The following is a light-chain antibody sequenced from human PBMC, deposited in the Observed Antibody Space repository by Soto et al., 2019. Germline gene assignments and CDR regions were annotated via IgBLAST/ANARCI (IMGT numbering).Light chain of an antibody. CDR2: DAS. CDR3: HQYNTWPLT. CDR1: QRISRN. Sequence: EILITQSPATLSVSPGERPTLSCRASQRISRNLAWYQQQPGQPPMILIYDASTRDTAIPARFSGSGSETEFTLALSSLQPEDFSVYYCHQYNTWPLTFGGGTKVDI. V-gene: IGKV3-15*01. J-gene: IGKJ4*01.